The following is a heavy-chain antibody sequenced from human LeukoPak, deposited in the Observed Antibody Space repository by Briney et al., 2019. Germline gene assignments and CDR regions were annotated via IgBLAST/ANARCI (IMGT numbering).Heavy chain of an antibody. Sequence: GVLRLSCAASGFTFSDYYMSWIRQAPGKGLEWVSYISSSGSTIYYADSVKGRFTISRDNAKNSLYLQMNSLRAEDTAVYYCARERWERTATGGYFDYWGQGTLVTVSS. D-gene: IGHD1-26*01. J-gene: IGHJ4*02. CDR1: GFTFSDYY. V-gene: IGHV3-11*01. CDR2: ISSSGSTI. CDR3: ARERWERTATGGYFDY.